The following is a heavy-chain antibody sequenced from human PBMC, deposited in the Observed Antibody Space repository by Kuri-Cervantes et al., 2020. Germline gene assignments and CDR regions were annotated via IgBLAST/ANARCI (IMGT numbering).Heavy chain of an antibody. Sequence: SQTLSLTCAISGDSVSSNSAAWNWIRQSPSRGLEWLGRTYYRSKWYNDYAVSVKSRITINPDTSKNQFSLQLNSVTPEDTAVYYCARDHITMIVVVSYYYYYGMDVWGQGTTVTVSS. J-gene: IGHJ6*02. CDR3: ARDHITMIVVVSYYYYYGMDV. CDR1: GDSVSSNSAA. V-gene: IGHV6-1*01. D-gene: IGHD3-22*01. CDR2: TYYRSKWYN.